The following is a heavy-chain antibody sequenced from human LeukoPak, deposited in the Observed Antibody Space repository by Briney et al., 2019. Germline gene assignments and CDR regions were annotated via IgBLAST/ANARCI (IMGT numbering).Heavy chain of an antibody. D-gene: IGHD6-13*01. CDR3: ASLLAAAGRYYFDY. CDR2: ISYDGSNK. V-gene: IGHV3-30*03. J-gene: IGHJ4*02. CDR1: GFTFSSYG. Sequence: GRSLRLSCAASGFTFSSYGMHWVRQAPGKGLEWVAVISYDGSNKYYADSVKGRFTISRDNAKNSLYLQMNSLRAEDTAVYYCASLLAAAGRYYFDYWGQGTLVTVSS.